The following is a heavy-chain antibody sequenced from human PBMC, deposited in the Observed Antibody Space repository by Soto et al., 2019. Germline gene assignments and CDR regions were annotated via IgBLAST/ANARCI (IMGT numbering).Heavy chain of an antibody. CDR2: INHSGST. CDR1: GGSIISYY. CDR3: ARDTGNYDPYDY. V-gene: IGHV4-34*01. J-gene: IGHJ4*02. Sequence: PSETLSLTCSVSGGSIISYYWSWMRQPPGKGLEWIGEINHSGSTNYNPSLKSRVTISVDTSKNQFSLKLSSVTAADTAVYYCARDTGNYDPYDYWGQGTLVTVSS. D-gene: IGHD1-7*01.